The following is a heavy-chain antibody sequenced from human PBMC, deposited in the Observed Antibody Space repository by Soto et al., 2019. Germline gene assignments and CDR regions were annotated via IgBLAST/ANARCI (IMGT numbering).Heavy chain of an antibody. Sequence: SETLSLTCDVSGDTISTGGYTWAWIRQPPGKALEWIGHTYHSGNPYYNPSLKSRVTISVDTSKNQFSLKLSSVTAADTAVYYCARHGLEQWLAQYYFDYWGQGTLVTVSS. D-gene: IGHD6-19*01. CDR1: GDTISTGGYT. J-gene: IGHJ4*02. CDR3: ARHGLEQWLAQYYFDY. CDR2: TYHSGNP. V-gene: IGHV4-30-2*01.